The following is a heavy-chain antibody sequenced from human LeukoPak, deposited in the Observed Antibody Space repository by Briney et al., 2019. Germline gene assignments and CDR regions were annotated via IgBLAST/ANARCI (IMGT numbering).Heavy chain of an antibody. Sequence: GGSLRLSCAASGFTFSSYEMNWVRQAPGKGLEWVSYISSSGSTIYYADSVKGRFTISRDNAKNTLYLQMNSLRAEDTAVYYCARGGYSGYNFDYWGQGTLVTVSS. J-gene: IGHJ4*02. CDR3: ARGGYSGYNFDY. CDR2: ISSSGSTI. V-gene: IGHV3-48*03. D-gene: IGHD5-12*01. CDR1: GFTFSSYE.